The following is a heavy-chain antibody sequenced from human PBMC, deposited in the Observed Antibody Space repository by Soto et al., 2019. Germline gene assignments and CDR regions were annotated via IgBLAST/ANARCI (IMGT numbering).Heavy chain of an antibody. CDR1: GFTFSSYD. CDR2: IGTAGDT. J-gene: IGHJ5*02. CDR3: ARGTPGYNWFDP. D-gene: IGHD2-2*01. V-gene: IGHV3-13*01. Sequence: SLRLSCAASGFTFSSYDMHWVRQATGKGLEWVSAIGTAGDTYYPGSVKGRFTISRENAKNSLYLQMSSLRAGDTAVYYCARGTPGYNWFDPWGQGTLVTVSS.